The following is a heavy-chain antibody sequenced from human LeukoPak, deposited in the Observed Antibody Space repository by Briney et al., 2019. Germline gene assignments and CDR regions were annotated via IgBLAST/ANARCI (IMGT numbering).Heavy chain of an antibody. J-gene: IGHJ4*02. D-gene: IGHD6-13*01. Sequence: ESGPTLVKPTQTLTLTCTFSGFSLSTTGVGVNWIRQPPGKALEWLALIYWNDDKRYSPPLKSRLTVTKDTSKNQVVLTMTNIDPVDTATYYCAHRGGAATGLYYFDYWGQGTLVTVSS. CDR2: IYWNDDK. V-gene: IGHV2-5*01. CDR1: GFSLSTTGVG. CDR3: AHRGGAATGLYYFDY.